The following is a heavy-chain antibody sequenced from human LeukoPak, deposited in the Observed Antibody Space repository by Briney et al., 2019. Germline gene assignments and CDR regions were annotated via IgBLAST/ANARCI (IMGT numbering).Heavy chain of an antibody. CDR2: ISAYNGNT. D-gene: IGHD2-15*01. V-gene: IGHV1-18*01. J-gene: IGHJ6*02. Sequence: ASVKVSCKASGYTFTSYGISWVRQAPGQGLEWMGWISAYNGNTNYAQKPQGRVTMTTDTSTSTAYMELRSLRSDDTAVYYCARGRGSANYYYYGMDVWGQGTTVTVSS. CDR3: ARGRGSANYYYYGMDV. CDR1: GYTFTSYG.